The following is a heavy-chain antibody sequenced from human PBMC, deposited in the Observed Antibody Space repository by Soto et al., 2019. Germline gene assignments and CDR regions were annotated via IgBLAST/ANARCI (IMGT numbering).Heavy chain of an antibody. CDR3: ARRQKPPPWYYYGSGSYSNNYYYGMDV. D-gene: IGHD3-10*01. CDR2: IDPSDSYT. Sequence: RGESLKISCKGSGYSFTSYWISWVRQMPGKGLEWMGRIDPSDSYTNYSPSFQGHVTISADKSISTAYLQWSSLKASDTAMYYCARRQKPPPWYYYGSGSYSNNYYYGMDVWGQGTTVTVSS. V-gene: IGHV5-10-1*01. J-gene: IGHJ6*02. CDR1: GYSFTSYW.